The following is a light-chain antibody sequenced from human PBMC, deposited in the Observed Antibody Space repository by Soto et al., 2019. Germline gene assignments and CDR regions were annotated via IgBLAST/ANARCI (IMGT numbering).Light chain of an antibody. CDR3: VLYMGGGIWV. CDR1: SGSVSISYY. CDR2: STN. V-gene: IGLV8-61*01. J-gene: IGLJ3*02. Sequence: QTVVTQEPSFSVSPGGTVTLTCGLNSGSVSISYYPSWYQQTPGRTPRALIYSTNIRSSGVPDRFSGSILGSKAALTITGAQADDESDYYCVLYMGGGIWVFGGGTKLTVL.